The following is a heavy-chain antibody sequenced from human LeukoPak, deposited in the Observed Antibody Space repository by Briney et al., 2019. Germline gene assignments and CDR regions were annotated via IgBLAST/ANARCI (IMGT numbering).Heavy chain of an antibody. J-gene: IGHJ5*02. CDR3: AKPRSSGWDAKWFDP. CDR2: IRGRGGRT. D-gene: IGHD6-19*01. CDR1: GFTLSSYG. Sequence: GGSRRLSCAASGFTLSSYGMHWVRHAPGEGLEWVSAIRGRGGRTYYADSVEGRLTISRDNSKNTLYLQMNSLRVEDTAVYYCAKPRSSGWDAKWFDPWGQGPLVTVSS. V-gene: IGHV3-23*01.